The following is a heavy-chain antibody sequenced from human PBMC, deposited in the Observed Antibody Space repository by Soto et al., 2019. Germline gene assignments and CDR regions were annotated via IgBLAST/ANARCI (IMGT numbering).Heavy chain of an antibody. D-gene: IGHD6-19*01. CDR3: ARALRGIAVAATVDWFDP. CDR1: GYTFTSYA. V-gene: IGHV1-18*04. Sequence: ASVKVSCKASGYTFTSYAISWVRQAPGRGLEWMGWIDSYTGNTNYAQKLQVRVTMTTDTSTSTAYMDLRSLRSDDTAVYYCARALRGIAVAATVDWFDPWGQGTLVTVSS. CDR2: IDSYTGNT. J-gene: IGHJ5*02.